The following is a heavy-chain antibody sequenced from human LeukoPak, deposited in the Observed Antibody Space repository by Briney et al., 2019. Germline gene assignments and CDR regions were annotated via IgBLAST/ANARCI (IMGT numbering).Heavy chain of an antibody. J-gene: IGHJ4*02. CDR3: ASQRYSSSWYYFDY. Sequence: SETLSLTCTVSGGSISSSSYYWGWIRQPPGKGLEWIGSIYYSGSTYYNPSLKSRVTISVDTSKNQFSLKLSSVTAADTAVYYCASQRYSSSWYYFDYWGQGTLVTVSS. D-gene: IGHD6-13*01. V-gene: IGHV4-39*01. CDR2: IYYSGST. CDR1: GGSISSSSYY.